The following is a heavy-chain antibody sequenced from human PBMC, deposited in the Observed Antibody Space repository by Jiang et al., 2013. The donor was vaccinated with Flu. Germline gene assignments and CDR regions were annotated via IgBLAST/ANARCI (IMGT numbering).Heavy chain of an antibody. CDR1: GGTFSSYA. V-gene: IGHV1-69*01. CDR3: ARDRVYCSGGSCQGGWFDP. Sequence: QLVESGAEVKKPGSSVKVSCKASGGTFSSYAISWVRQAPGQGLEWMGGIIPIFGTANYAQKFQGRVTITADESTSTAYMELSSLGSEDTAVYYCARDRVYCSGGSCQGGWFDPWGQGTLVTVSS. J-gene: IGHJ5*02. CDR2: IIPIFGTA. D-gene: IGHD2-15*01.